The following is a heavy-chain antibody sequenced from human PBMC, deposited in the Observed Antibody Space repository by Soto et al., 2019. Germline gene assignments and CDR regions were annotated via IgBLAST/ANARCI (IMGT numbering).Heavy chain of an antibody. J-gene: IGHJ4*02. CDR2: IYYSGST. V-gene: IGHV4-31*03. CDR3: ARVHLLWFGEYAFDY. D-gene: IGHD3-10*01. CDR1: GGSISSGGYY. Sequence: QVQLQESGPGLVKPSQTLSLTCTVSGGSISSGGYYWSWIRQHPGKGLEWIGYIYYSGSTYYNPSLKSRVTIXXDXSXXQFSLKLSSVTAADTAVYYCARVHLLWFGEYAFDYWGQGTLVTVSS.